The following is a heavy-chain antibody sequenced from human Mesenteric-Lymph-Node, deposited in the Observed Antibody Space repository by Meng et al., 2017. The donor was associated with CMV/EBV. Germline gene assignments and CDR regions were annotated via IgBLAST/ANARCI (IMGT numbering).Heavy chain of an antibody. J-gene: IGHJ3*01. Sequence: GESLKISCAVSGFTVSSDHMSWVRQAPGKGLEWVSRINTDGSTATYADSVKGRFFISRDNAKNTPYLQMDSLRAEDTAVYYCAREWRAGNTSRAFDFWGQGTMVTVSS. CDR1: GFTVSSDH. CDR3: AREWRAGNTSRAFDF. CDR2: INTDGSTA. D-gene: IGHD1/OR15-1a*01. V-gene: IGHV3-74*03.